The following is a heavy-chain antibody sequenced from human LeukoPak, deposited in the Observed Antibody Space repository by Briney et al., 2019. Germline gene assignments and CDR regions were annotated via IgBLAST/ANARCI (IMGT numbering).Heavy chain of an antibody. J-gene: IGHJ4*02. CDR2: INGSGGTT. V-gene: IGHV3-23*01. CDR1: GFTFSSYW. D-gene: IGHD1-26*01. Sequence: GGSLRLSCVASGFTFSSYWMSWVRQAPGKGLEWVSLINGSGGTTYYADSVKGRFTISRDNSKNTLYMQMNSLRAEDTAVYYCARESGRELLSSFDYWGQGTLVTVSS. CDR3: ARESGRELLSSFDY.